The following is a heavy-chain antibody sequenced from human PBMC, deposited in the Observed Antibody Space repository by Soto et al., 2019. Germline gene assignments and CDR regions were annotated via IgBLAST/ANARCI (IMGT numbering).Heavy chain of an antibody. Sequence: QVQLVESGGGVVQPGRSLRLSCAASGFTFSSYGMHWVRQAPGKGLEWVAVIWYDGSNKYYADSVKGRFTISRDNSKNTRYLQMNSLRAEDTAVYYCARDRIGWVGWFDPWGQGTLVTVSS. CDR1: GFTFSSYG. V-gene: IGHV3-33*01. CDR2: IWYDGSNK. CDR3: ARDRIGWVGWFDP. D-gene: IGHD1-26*01. J-gene: IGHJ5*02.